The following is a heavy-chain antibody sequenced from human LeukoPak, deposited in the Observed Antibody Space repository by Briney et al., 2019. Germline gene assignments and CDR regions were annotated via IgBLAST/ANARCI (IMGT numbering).Heavy chain of an antibody. V-gene: IGHV3-30*18. Sequence: GGSLRLSCAASGFTFNSYGMHWVRQAPGKGLEWVAVISYDGSNKYYADSVKGRFTISRDNSKNTLYLQMNGLRAEDTAVYYCANIPSGTRVDVGAVWCQGNLVPVTS. J-gene: IGHJ4*02. D-gene: IGHD6-13*01. CDR2: ISYDGSNK. CDR1: GFTFNSYG. CDR3: ANIPSGTRVDVGAV.